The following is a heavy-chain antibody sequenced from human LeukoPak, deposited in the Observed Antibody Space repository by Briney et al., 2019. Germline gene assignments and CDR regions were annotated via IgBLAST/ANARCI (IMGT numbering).Heavy chain of an antibody. V-gene: IGHV4-31*03. CDR2: IYYSGST. CDR1: GGSISSGGYY. Sequence: SETLSLSCTVSGGSISSGGYYWSWIRQHPGKGLEWIGYIYYSGSTYYNPSLKSRVTISVDTSKNQFSLKLSSVTAADTAVYYCARVVAAHAFDIWGQGTMVTVSS. D-gene: IGHD2-21*01. J-gene: IGHJ3*02. CDR3: ARVVAAHAFDI.